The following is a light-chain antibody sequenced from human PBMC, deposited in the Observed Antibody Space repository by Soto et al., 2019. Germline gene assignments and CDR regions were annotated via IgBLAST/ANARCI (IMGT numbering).Light chain of an antibody. J-gene: IGKJ4*01. CDR3: QQYGALPPT. CDR1: QTVSNTY. V-gene: IGKV3-20*01. Sequence: EIVLTQFPGALSLSPGERVTLSCRASQTVSNTYLAWYQQKSGQAPKFLIYGASNRATGIPDRFSGSGSGTDFPLPISRLEPEDFAVYYCQQYGALPPTFGGGTKVEIK. CDR2: GAS.